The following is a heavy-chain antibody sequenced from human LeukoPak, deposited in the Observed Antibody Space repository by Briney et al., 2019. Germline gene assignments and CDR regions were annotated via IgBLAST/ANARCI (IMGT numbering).Heavy chain of an antibody. CDR3: ARQLYSSSWYGIYYYYYYMDV. CDR2: INHSGST. V-gene: IGHV4-34*01. J-gene: IGHJ6*03. Sequence: SETLSLTCAVYGGSFSGYYWSWIRQPPGKGLEWIGEINHSGSTNYNPSLKSRVTISVDTSKNQFSLKLSSVTAADTAVYYCARQLYSSSWYGIYYYYYYMDVWGKGTTVTISS. D-gene: IGHD6-13*01. CDR1: GGSFSGYY.